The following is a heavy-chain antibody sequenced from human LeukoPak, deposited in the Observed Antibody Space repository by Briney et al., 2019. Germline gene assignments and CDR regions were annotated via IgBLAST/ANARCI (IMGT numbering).Heavy chain of an antibody. CDR2: IGTAGDT. CDR1: GFTFSSYD. V-gene: IGHV3-13*01. CDR3: ARESPPNSSSWGMDV. D-gene: IGHD6-13*01. Sequence: GGSLRLSCAASGFTFSSYDMHWVRQATGKGLEWVSAIGTAGDTYYPGSVKGRLTISRENAKNSLYLQMNSLRAGDTAVYYCARESPPNSSSWGMDVWGQGTTVTVSS. J-gene: IGHJ6*02.